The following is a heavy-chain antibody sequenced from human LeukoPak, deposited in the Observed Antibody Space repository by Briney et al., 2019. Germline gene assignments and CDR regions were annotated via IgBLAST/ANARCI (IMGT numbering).Heavy chain of an antibody. CDR1: GYTFTGYY. D-gene: IGHD1-1*01. CDR3: ARDRVTGTTGFDY. Sequence: GASVKVSCKASGYTFTGYYMHWVRQAPGQGLEWMGWINPNSGGTNYAQKLQGRVTMTTDTSTSTAYMELRSLRSDDTAVYYCARDRVTGTTGFDYWGQGTLVTVSS. CDR2: INPNSGGT. J-gene: IGHJ4*02. V-gene: IGHV1-2*02.